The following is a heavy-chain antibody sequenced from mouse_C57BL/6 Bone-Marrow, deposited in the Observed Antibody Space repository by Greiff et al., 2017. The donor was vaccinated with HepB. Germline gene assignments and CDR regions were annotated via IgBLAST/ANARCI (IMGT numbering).Heavy chain of an antibody. J-gene: IGHJ4*01. V-gene: IGHV1-81*01. Sequence: QVHVKQSGAELARPGASVKLSCKASGYTFTSYGISWVKQRTGQGLEWIGEIYPRSGNTYYNEKFKGKATLTADKSSSTAYMELRSLTSEDSAVYFCARKGGGLRRVYYAMDYWGQGTSVTVSS. CDR2: IYPRSGNT. CDR3: ARKGGGLRRVYYAMDY. D-gene: IGHD2-2*01. CDR1: GYTFTSYG.